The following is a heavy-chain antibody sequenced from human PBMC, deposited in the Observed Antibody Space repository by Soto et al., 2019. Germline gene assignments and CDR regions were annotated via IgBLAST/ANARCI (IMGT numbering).Heavy chain of an antibody. V-gene: IGHV4-61*01. J-gene: IGHJ5*02. Sequence: SETLSLTCTVSGGSVSSGSYYWSWIRQPPGKGLEWIGYIYYSGSTNYNPSLKSRVTISVDTSKNQFSLKLSSVTAADTAVYYCARQTIAVAGENWFDPWGQGTLVTVS. CDR1: GGSVSSGSYY. CDR2: IYYSGST. D-gene: IGHD6-19*01. CDR3: ARQTIAVAGENWFDP.